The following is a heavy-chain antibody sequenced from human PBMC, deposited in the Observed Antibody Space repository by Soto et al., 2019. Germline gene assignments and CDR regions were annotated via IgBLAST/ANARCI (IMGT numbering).Heavy chain of an antibody. CDR1: GFTFSSYW. CDR3: ARDGGVPAAMAGPYYYYYGMDV. CDR2: IKQDGSEK. D-gene: IGHD2-2*01. V-gene: IGHV3-7*05. Sequence: GGSLRLSCAASGFTFSSYWMGWVRQAPGKGLEWVANIKQDGSEKYYVDPVKGRFTISRDNAKNSLYLQMNSLRAEDTAVYYCARDGGVPAAMAGPYYYYYGMDVWGQGTTVTVSS. J-gene: IGHJ6*02.